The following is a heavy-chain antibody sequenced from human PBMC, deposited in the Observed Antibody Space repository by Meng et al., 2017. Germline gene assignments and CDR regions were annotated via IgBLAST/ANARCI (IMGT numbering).Heavy chain of an antibody. CDR2: ISGSCGST. J-gene: IGHJ4*02. Sequence: GESLKISCAASGFTFSSYAMSWVRQAPGKGLEWVSAISGSCGSTYYADSVKGRFTISRDNSKNTLYLQMNSLRAEDTAVYYCAKALWFGELSLDYWGQGTLVTVSS. D-gene: IGHD3-10*01. V-gene: IGHV3-23*01. CDR3: AKALWFGELSLDY. CDR1: GFTFSSYA.